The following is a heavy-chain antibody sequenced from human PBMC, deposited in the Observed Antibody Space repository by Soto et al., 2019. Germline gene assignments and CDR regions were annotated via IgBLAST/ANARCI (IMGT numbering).Heavy chain of an antibody. CDR1: GFTFSSYG. V-gene: IGHV3-33*01. J-gene: IGHJ4*02. CDR2: IWYDGSNK. CDR3: AREVDKATSSPYYFDY. Sequence: GGSLRLSCAASGFTFSSYGMHWVRQAPGKGLEWVAVIWYDGSNKYYADSVKGRFTISRDNSKNTLYLQMNSLRAEDTAVYYCAREVDKATSSPYYFDYWGQGTVVTVSS. D-gene: IGHD5-18*01.